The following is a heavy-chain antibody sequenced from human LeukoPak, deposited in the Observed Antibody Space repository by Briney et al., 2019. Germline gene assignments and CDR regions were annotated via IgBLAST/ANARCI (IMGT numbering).Heavy chain of an antibody. Sequence: GGSLRLSCAASGFTFSSYAMSWVRQAPGKGLEWVSSISSSSSYIYYADSVKGRFTISRDNAKNSVYLQMNSLRAEDTAVYYCARDQLRYYDFWSGYFDAFDIWGQGTMATVSS. CDR1: GFTFSSYA. CDR2: ISSSSSYI. V-gene: IGHV3-21*01. CDR3: ARDQLRYYDFWSGYFDAFDI. J-gene: IGHJ3*02. D-gene: IGHD3-3*01.